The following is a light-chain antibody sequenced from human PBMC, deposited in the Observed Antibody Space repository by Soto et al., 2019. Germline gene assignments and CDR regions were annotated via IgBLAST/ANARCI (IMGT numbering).Light chain of an antibody. CDR2: GAS. CDR3: QKYSNWPRT. J-gene: IGKJ1*01. V-gene: IGKV3-15*01. Sequence: IVLTQSPATLSVSPGERATLSCRASRSVSSNLAWYQQRPGQAPRLLIYGASTRGTDIPPRFSGSGSGTEFILTISSLQSEDFSVYFLQKYSNWPRTVGPGTKVDIK. CDR1: RSVSSN.